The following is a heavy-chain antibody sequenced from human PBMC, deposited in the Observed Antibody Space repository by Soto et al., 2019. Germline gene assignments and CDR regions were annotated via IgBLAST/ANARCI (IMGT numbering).Heavy chain of an antibody. CDR1: GGAFRVYG. Sequence: ASVKVSCKASGGAFRVYGISWVRQVPGQGPEWMGGIMPILGTPQYAEKSQGRVTITADESTSTAYMEVSSLRSDDTAVYFCARGILGYSYASYYYALDVWGQGTTVTVSS. CDR3: ARGILGYSYASYYYALDV. D-gene: IGHD5-18*01. CDR2: IMPILGTP. J-gene: IGHJ6*02. V-gene: IGHV1-69*13.